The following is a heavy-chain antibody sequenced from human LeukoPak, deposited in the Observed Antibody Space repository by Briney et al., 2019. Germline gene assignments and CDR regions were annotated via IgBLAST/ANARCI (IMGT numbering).Heavy chain of an antibody. CDR2: ISAYNGNT. D-gene: IGHD3-9*01. CDR1: GYTFTSYG. V-gene: IGHV1-18*01. CDR3: ARADVLRYFDWLNPFDY. J-gene: IGHJ4*02. Sequence: GASVKVSCKASGYTFTSYGISWVRQAPGQGLEWMGWISAYNGNTNYAQKLQGRVNMTTDTSTSTAYMERRSLRSDDTAVYYCARADVLRYFDWLNPFDYWGQGTLVTVSS.